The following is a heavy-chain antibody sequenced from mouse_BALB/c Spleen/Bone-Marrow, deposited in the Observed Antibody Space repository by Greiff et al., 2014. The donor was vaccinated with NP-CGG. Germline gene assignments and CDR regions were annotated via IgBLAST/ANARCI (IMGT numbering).Heavy chain of an antibody. CDR1: GYTFTSYW. CDR3: ASPYGYEDYSAMDY. D-gene: IGHD1-2*01. V-gene: IGHV1-7*01. CDR2: INPSTGYT. J-gene: IGHJ4*01. Sequence: QVQLQQSGAELAKPGASVKMSCKASGYTFTSYWMHWVKQRPGQVLEWIGYINPSTGYTEYNLKFKGKATLTADKSSSTAYIQLSSLTSEASAVYYCASPYGYEDYSAMDYWGQGTSVTVSS.